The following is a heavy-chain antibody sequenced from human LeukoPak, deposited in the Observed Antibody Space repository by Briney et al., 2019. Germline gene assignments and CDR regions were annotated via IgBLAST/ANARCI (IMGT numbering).Heavy chain of an antibody. Sequence: ASVKGSCKASGYTFTSYAISWVRQAPGQGLEWMGGIIPTFGTANYAQKFQGRVTITADESTSTAYMELSSLRSEDTAVYYCARLSQSGYSSGRQDYWGQGTLVTVSS. J-gene: IGHJ4*02. CDR2: IIPTFGTA. CDR3: ARLSQSGYSSGRQDY. CDR1: GYTFTSYA. V-gene: IGHV1-69*13. D-gene: IGHD6-19*01.